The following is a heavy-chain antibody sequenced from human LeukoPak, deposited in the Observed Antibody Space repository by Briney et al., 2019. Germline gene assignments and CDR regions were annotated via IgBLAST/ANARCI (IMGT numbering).Heavy chain of an antibody. D-gene: IGHD4-11*01. J-gene: IGHJ2*01. CDR3: ARGHTVRYWYFDL. CDR1: GFTFSSYW. Sequence: GSLRLSCAASGFTFSSYWMSWVRQAPGKGLEWVANIKQDGSEKYYVDSVKGRFTISRDNAKNSLYLQMNSLRAEDTAVYYCARGHTVRYWYFDLWGRGTLVTVSS. V-gene: IGHV3-7*01. CDR2: IKQDGSEK.